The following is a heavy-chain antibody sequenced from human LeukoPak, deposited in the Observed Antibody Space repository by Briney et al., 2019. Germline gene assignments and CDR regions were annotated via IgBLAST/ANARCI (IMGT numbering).Heavy chain of an antibody. Sequence: GGSLRLSCAASGFTFSSYWMHWVRQAPGKGLVWVSRINSDGSSTSYADSVKGRFTISRDNAKNTLYLQMNSLRAEDTAVYYCARARYGGNYYFDYWGQGTLVTVSS. D-gene: IGHD4-23*01. J-gene: IGHJ4*02. CDR1: GFTFSSYW. CDR2: INSDGSST. V-gene: IGHV3-74*01. CDR3: ARARYGGNYYFDY.